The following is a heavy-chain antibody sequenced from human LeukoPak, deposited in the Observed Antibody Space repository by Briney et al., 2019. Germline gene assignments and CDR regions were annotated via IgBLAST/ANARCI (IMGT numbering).Heavy chain of an antibody. CDR3: ARDRGVIKTSCYYYYGMDV. J-gene: IGHJ6*02. CDR1: GYTFTSYG. V-gene: IGHV1-18*01. CDR2: ISAYNGNT. Sequence: ASVTVSCKASGYTFTSYGISWVRQAPGQGLEWMGWISAYNGNTNYAQKLQGRVTMTTDTSTSTAYMELRSLRSDDTAVYYCARDRGVIKTSCYYYYGMDVRGQGTTVTVSS. D-gene: IGHD3-10*01.